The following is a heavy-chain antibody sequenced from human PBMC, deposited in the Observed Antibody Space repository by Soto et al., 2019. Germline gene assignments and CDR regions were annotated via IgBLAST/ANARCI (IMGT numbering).Heavy chain of an antibody. CDR3: AATATGGYDSFA. CDR1: GGSFSGYY. V-gene: IGHV4-34*01. Sequence: PSETLSLTCAVYGGSFSGYYWSWIRQPPGKGLEWIGEINHSGSTNYNPSLKSRVTISVDTSKNQFSLKLSSVTAADTAVYYCAATATGGYDSFAWGQGTLVTVSS. CDR2: INHSGST. J-gene: IGHJ4*02. D-gene: IGHD5-12*01.